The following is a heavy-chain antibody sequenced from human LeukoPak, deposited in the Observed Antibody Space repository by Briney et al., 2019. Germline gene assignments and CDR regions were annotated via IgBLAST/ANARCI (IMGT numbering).Heavy chain of an antibody. D-gene: IGHD3-10*01. CDR1: GGTFSSYA. V-gene: IGHV1-69*13. CDR2: IIPIFGTA. CDR3: ARTALHYGSGSYIFDY. Sequence: SVKVSCKASGGTFSSYAISWVRQAPGQGLEWMGGIIPIFGTANYAQKFQGRVTITADESTSTAYMELSSLRSEDTAVYYCARTALHYGSGSYIFDYRGQGTLVTVSS. J-gene: IGHJ4*02.